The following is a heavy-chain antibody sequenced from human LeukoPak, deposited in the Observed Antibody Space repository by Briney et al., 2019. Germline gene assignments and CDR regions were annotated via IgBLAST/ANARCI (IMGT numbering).Heavy chain of an antibody. V-gene: IGHV4-59*08. CDR1: GGSISSYY. J-gene: IGHJ3*02. Sequence: PSETLSLTCTVSGGSISSYYWGWIRQPPGKGLEWIGYIYYSGSTNYNPSLKSRVTISVDTSKNQFSLKLSSVTAADTAVYYCASRDSSSWYQDAFDIWGQGTMVTVSS. CDR2: IYYSGST. D-gene: IGHD6-13*01. CDR3: ASRDSSSWYQDAFDI.